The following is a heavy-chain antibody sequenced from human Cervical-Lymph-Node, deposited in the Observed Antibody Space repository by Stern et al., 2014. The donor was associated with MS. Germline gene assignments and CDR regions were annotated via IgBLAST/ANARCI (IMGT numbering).Heavy chain of an antibody. CDR3: TRGRTTMALDY. Sequence: VQLVESGGGVVQPGRSLRLSCAASGFIFSNYGMHWVRQAPGKGLEWVAIIWYDGSNQYYADSVKGRFSISRDNSTNTLYLQMNSLRAEDTGVYYCTRGRTTMALDYRGQGTLVTVSS. D-gene: IGHD1-1*01. CDR1: GFIFSNYG. V-gene: IGHV3-33*01. CDR2: IWYDGSNQ. J-gene: IGHJ4*02.